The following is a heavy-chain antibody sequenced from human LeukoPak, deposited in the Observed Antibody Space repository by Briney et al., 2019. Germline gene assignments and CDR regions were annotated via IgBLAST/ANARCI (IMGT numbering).Heavy chain of an antibody. CDR2: INHSGST. Sequence: SETLSLTCAVYGGSFSGYYWSWIRQPPGKGLEWIGEINHSGSTNYNPSLKSRVTISVDTSKNQFSLKLSSVTAADTAVYYCASLGYSYPDYWGQGTLVTVSS. D-gene: IGHD5-18*01. CDR3: ASLGYSYPDY. V-gene: IGHV4-34*01. CDR1: GGSFSGYY. J-gene: IGHJ4*02.